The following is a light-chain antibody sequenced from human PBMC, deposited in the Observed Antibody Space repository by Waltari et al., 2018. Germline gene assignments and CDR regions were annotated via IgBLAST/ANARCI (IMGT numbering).Light chain of an antibody. J-gene: IGKJ4*01. V-gene: IGKV1-27*01. CDR1: QDINND. CDR3: QKYDSVPLT. Sequence: DIQMTQSPSSLSTSVGDRVTITCRASQDINNDLAWYQQKPGKVPKLLIYAASNLQSGVPSRFSGSGSGTDFTLTIVSLQPEDVASYYCQKYDSVPLTFGGGTKVEIK. CDR2: AAS.